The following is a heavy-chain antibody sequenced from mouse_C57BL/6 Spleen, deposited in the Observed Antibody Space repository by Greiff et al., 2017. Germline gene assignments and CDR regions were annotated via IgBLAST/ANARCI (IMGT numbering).Heavy chain of an antibody. CDR2: IYPGSGST. CDR1: GYTFTRYW. Sequence: QVQLQPPGAELVKPGASVQMSCKASGYTFTRYWITWVKQRPGQGLEWIGDIYPGSGSTNYNEKFKSKATLTVDTSSSTAYMQLSSLTSDDSAVYYCARVITTNDYWGQGTTLTVSS. D-gene: IGHD1-1*01. CDR3: ARVITTNDY. V-gene: IGHV1-55*01. J-gene: IGHJ2*01.